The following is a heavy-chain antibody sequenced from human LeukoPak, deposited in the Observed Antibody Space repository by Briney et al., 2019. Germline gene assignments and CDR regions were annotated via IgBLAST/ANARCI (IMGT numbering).Heavy chain of an antibody. CDR2: INPSSGST. J-gene: IGHJ4*02. Sequence: ASVKVSCKASGYTFISYYMHWVRQAPGQGLEWMGIINPSSGSTSYAQKFQGRVTMTRDTSTSTVYMELSSLRSEDTAVYYCARGYYDSSGYYRRLGDYFDYWGQGTLVTVSS. V-gene: IGHV1-46*01. CDR3: ARGYYDSSGYYRRLGDYFDY. D-gene: IGHD3-22*01. CDR1: GYTFISYY.